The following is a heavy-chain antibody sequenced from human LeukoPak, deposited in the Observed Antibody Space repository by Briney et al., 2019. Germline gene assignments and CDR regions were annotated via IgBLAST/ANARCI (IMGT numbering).Heavy chain of an antibody. D-gene: IGHD3-3*01. Sequence: GSSVKVSCKASGGTFSSYAISWVRQAPGQGLEWMGGIIPIFGTANYAQKFQGRVTITTDESTSTAYMELSSLRSEDTAVYYCARTSGEYDFLNWFDPWGQGTLVTVSS. CDR3: ARTSGEYDFLNWFDP. CDR1: GGTFSSYA. CDR2: IIPIFGTA. V-gene: IGHV1-69*05. J-gene: IGHJ5*02.